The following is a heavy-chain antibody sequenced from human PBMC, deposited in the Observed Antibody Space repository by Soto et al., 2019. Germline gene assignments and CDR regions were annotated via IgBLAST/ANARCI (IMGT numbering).Heavy chain of an antibody. J-gene: IGHJ4*02. V-gene: IGHV3-15*01. CDR2: IKSKGGGETT. D-gene: IGHD2-21*02. Sequence: EMQLVESGGGLVEPGGSLRLSCAASGFTFSVAWMTWVRQAPGKRLEWVGRIKSKGGGETTDYAGPVKDRVTISRDDSKSTVYLQMNSLKVDDTGVYYCALVRSVCCLSLHQWGQGTLVTVSS. CDR3: ALVRSVCCLSLHQ. CDR1: GFTFSVAW.